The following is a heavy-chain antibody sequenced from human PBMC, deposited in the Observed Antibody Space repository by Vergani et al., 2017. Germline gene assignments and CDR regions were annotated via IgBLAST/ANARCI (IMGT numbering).Heavy chain of an antibody. J-gene: IGHJ6*03. Sequence: QVQLVESGGGVVQPGRSLRLSCAASGFTFSSYAMHWVRQAPGKGLEWVAVISYDGSNKYYADSVKGRFTISRDNSKSTLYLQMNSLRAGDTAVYYCAGDSPYYDFWSGYYVDYYYYYYMDVWGKGTTVTVSS. V-gene: IGHV3-30-3*01. CDR1: GFTFSSYA. CDR2: ISYDGSNK. D-gene: IGHD3-3*01. CDR3: AGDSPYYDFWSGYYVDYYYYYYMDV.